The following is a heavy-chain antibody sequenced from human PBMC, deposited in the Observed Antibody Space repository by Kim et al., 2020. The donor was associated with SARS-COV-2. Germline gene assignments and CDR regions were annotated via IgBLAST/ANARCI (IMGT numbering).Heavy chain of an antibody. Sequence: GGSLRLSCAASGFTFRDFYMSWIRQAPGKGLEWLSCISTGGTTIYYADSVKGRFTVSRDNAKNSLSLQMNSLGAEDTAIYYCARDHSGDYVDYWGQGTLVTVSS. V-gene: IGHV3-11*01. CDR2: ISTGGTTI. J-gene: IGHJ4*02. CDR1: GFTFRDFY. D-gene: IGHD4-17*01. CDR3: ARDHSGDYVDY.